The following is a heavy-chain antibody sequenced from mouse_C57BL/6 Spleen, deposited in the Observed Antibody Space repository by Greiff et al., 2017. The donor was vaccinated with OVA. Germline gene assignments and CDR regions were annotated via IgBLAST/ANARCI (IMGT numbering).Heavy chain of an antibody. CDR2: IDPENGDT. CDR1: GFNIKDDY. Sequence: EVQLQQSGAELVRPGASVKLSCTASGFNIKDDYMHWVKQRPEQGLEWMGWIDPENGDTEYASKFQGKATITADTSSNTAYLQLSSLTSADTAVYCCTLTTAYYFDYWGQGTTLTVSS. CDR3: TLTTAYYFDY. D-gene: IGHD1-2*01. V-gene: IGHV14-4*01. J-gene: IGHJ2*01.